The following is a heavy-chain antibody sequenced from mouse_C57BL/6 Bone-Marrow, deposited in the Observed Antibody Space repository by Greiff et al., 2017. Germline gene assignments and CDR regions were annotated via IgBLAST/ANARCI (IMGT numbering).Heavy chain of an antibody. CDR2: IDPSDSYT. Sequence: VQLQQPGAELVMPGASVKLSCKASGYTFTSYWMHWVKQRPGPGLEWIGEIDPSDSYTNYNQKFKGKSTLTVDKSSSTAYMQLSSLTSEDSAVYYCAREGFITTVPFAYWGQGTLVTVSA. V-gene: IGHV1-69*01. CDR3: AREGFITTVPFAY. CDR1: GYTFTSYW. J-gene: IGHJ3*01. D-gene: IGHD1-1*01.